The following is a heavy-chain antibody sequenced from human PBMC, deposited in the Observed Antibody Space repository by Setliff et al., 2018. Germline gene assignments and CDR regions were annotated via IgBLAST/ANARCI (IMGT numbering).Heavy chain of an antibody. Sequence: SETLSLTCTVSGASVRSHYWSWIRQSPEKGLEWIGFFFYSGDTKSNPSLKSRVTMSVDTSKNQLSLTLSSVTAADTAVYYCVREGYSEYFQDWGRGTLVTVSS. V-gene: IGHV4-59*02. D-gene: IGHD1-1*01. J-gene: IGHJ1*01. CDR1: GASVRSHY. CDR2: FFYSGDT. CDR3: VREGYSEYFQD.